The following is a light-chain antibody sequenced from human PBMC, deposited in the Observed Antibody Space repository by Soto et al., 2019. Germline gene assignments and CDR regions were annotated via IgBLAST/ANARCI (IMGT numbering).Light chain of an antibody. CDR1: QSIRTS. V-gene: IGKV3-11*01. CDR3: RQRNVWPPIT. CDR2: DAS. J-gene: IGKJ5*01. Sequence: EVVLTQSPAPLSLSPGERATLSFRVSQSIRTSLAWYQQKPGQAPRLVIFDASNRANGVPARFGGSGSGTDFTLTINSLEPEDFAVYYCRQRNVWPPITFGQGTRLEIK.